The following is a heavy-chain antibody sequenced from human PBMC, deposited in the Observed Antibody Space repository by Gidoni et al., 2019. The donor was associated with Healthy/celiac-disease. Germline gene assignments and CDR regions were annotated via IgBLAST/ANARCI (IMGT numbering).Heavy chain of an antibody. D-gene: IGHD3-22*01. CDR1: GFPFSNAW. V-gene: IGHV3-15*01. J-gene: IGHJ4*02. Sequence: EVQLVESGGGLVKPGGSLRLSCAASGFPFSNAWMSWVRQAPGKGLEWVGRIKSKTDGGTTDYAAPVKGRFTISRDDSKNTLYLQMNSLKTEDTAVYYCTTASDYYDSSKDYWGQGTLVTVSS. CDR3: TTASDYYDSSKDY. CDR2: IKSKTDGGTT.